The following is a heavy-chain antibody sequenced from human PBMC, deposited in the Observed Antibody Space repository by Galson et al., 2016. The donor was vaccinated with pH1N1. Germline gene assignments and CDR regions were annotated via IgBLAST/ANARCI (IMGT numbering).Heavy chain of an antibody. D-gene: IGHD3/OR15-3a*01. CDR3: ARQRPPTEDWGYYFDY. Sequence: SETLSLTCTVSGGSISSSSYYWGWIRQPPGKGLEWIGSIYYSGSTYYNPSLKSRVTISVDTSKNQFSLKLRSVTAADTAVYYCARQRPPTEDWGYYFDYWGQGTLVTVSS. V-gene: IGHV4-39*01. CDR2: IYYSGST. CDR1: GGSISSSSYY. J-gene: IGHJ4*02.